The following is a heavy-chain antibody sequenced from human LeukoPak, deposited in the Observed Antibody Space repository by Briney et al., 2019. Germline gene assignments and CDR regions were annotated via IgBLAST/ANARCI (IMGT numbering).Heavy chain of an antibody. CDR1: GASFSSSTYY. D-gene: IGHD3-16*01. Sequence: SETLSLTCTVSGASFSSSTYYWGWIRQPPGKGLEWIGSIYYSGSTNYNPSLKSRVTISVDTSKNQFSLKLSSVTAADTAVYYCASRRGGIERYWGQGTLVTVSS. J-gene: IGHJ4*02. CDR2: IYYSGST. CDR3: ASRRGGIERY. V-gene: IGHV4-39*07.